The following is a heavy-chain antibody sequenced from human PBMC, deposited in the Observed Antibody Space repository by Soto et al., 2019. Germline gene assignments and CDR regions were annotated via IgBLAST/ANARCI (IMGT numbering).Heavy chain of an antibody. J-gene: IGHJ4*02. CDR1: GYTFTSYA. V-gene: IGHV1-3*05. Sequence: QVQLVQSWAEEKKPGASVKVSCKASGYTFTSYAMHWVRQAPGHRLEWMGWLNASNGNTKYSQKFQGRVTITRDTSASTAYMELSSARSEDTAVDYWARVSGWYHLDYGGQGTLVTVSS. CDR3: ARVSGWYHLDY. D-gene: IGHD6-19*01. CDR2: LNASNGNT.